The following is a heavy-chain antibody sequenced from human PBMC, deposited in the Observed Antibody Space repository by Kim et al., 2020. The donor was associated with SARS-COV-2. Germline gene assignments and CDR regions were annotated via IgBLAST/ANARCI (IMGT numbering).Heavy chain of an antibody. J-gene: IGHJ6*02. CDR3: TTLLRYFDWLAVKYYYSGMDV. CDR1: GFTFSNAW. Sequence: GGSLRLSCAASGFTFSNAWMSWVRQAPGKGLEWVGRIKSKTDGGTTDYAAPVKGRFTISRDDSKNTLYLQMNSLKTEDTAVYYCTTLLRYFDWLAVKYYYSGMDVWGQGTTVTFSS. CDR2: IKSKTDGGTT. D-gene: IGHD3-9*01. V-gene: IGHV3-15*01.